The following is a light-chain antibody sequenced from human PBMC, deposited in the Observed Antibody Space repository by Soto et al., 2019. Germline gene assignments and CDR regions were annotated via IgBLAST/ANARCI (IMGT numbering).Light chain of an antibody. CDR1: SSDIGDYNL. J-gene: IGLJ2*01. CDR3: CSSAGSSPS. CDR2: EGS. Sequence: QSALTQPASVSGSPGQSITISCTGTSSDIGDYNLVSWYQQHPGEAPKLMIYEGSKRPSGVSNRFSASKSGNTASLTISGLHAEDEADYCCCSSAGSSPSFGGGTKLTVL. V-gene: IGLV2-23*01.